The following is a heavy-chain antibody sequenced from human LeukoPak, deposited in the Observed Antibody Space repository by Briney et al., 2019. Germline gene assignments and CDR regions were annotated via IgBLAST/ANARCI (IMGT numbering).Heavy chain of an antibody. CDR2: ISYDGSNK. J-gene: IGHJ3*02. CDR3: ARGGGYDILTGESHDAFDI. Sequence: QTGGSLRLSCAASGFTFSSYAMHWVRQAPGKGLEWVAVISYDGSNKYYADSVKGRFTISRDDSKNTLYLQMNSLRAEDTAVYYCARGGGYDILTGESHDAFDIWGQGTMVTVSS. CDR1: GFTFSSYA. V-gene: IGHV3-30*04. D-gene: IGHD3-9*01.